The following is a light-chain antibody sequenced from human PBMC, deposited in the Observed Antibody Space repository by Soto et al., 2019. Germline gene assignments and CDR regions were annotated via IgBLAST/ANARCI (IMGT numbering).Light chain of an antibody. CDR3: LQNNSYPVT. V-gene: IGKV1-17*01. CDR1: QSISRY. CDR2: SAS. Sequence: DIQITQSPSSLSASVAYRVTITCRASQSISRYLSWYQQKKGKAPKLLIYSASSLRSGVPSRFSGSGSGTEFTLTISSLQTEDFATYYCLQNNSYPVTFGQGTKVDIK. J-gene: IGKJ1*01.